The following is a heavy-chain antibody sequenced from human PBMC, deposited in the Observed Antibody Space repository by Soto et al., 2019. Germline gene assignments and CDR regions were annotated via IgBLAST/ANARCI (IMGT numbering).Heavy chain of an antibody. V-gene: IGHV1-69*11. CDR1: GGTFSSYA. Sequence: QVQLVQSGAEVKKPGSSVKVSCKASGGTFSSYAISWVRQAPGQGLEWMGGIIPILGTADYAQRFQGRVTITADESTSTAYMELSSLRSEDTAVSYCASPGETPYYYGMDVWGQGTTVTVSS. CDR3: ASPGETPYYYGMDV. J-gene: IGHJ6*02. CDR2: IIPILGTA.